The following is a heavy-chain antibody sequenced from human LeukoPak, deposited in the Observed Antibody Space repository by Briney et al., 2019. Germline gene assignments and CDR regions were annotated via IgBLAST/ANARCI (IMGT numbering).Heavy chain of an antibody. CDR2: IYYSGST. CDR3: ARERRYDSGSYSDYYYGMDV. CDR1: GGSISSGGYY. Sequence: SETLSLTCTVSGGSISSGGYYWSWIRQHPGKGLEWIGYIYYSGSTYYNPSLKSRVTISVDTSKNQFSLKLSSVTAADTAVYYCARERRYDSGSYSDYYYGMDVWGQGTTVTVSS. J-gene: IGHJ6*02. V-gene: IGHV4-31*03. D-gene: IGHD3-10*01.